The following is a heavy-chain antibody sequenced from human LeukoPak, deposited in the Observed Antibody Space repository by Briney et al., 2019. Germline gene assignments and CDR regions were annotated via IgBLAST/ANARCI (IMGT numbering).Heavy chain of an antibody. CDR1: GGSFSGYY. Sequence: SETLSLTCAVYGGSFSGYYWSWIRQPPGKGLEWIGGINHSGSTNYNPSLKSRVTISVDTSKNQFSLKLSSVTAADTAVYYCARALAGTTGGDYWGQGTLVTVSS. CDR3: ARALAGTTGGDY. V-gene: IGHV4-34*01. CDR2: INHSGST. D-gene: IGHD1-1*01. J-gene: IGHJ4*02.